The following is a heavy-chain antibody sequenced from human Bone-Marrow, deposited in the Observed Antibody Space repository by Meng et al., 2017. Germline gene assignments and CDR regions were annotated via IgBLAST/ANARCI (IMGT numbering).Heavy chain of an antibody. CDR2: IYTSGST. J-gene: IGHJ3*02. CDR1: GGSISSGSYY. D-gene: IGHD6-13*01. V-gene: IGHV4-61*02. CDR3: AREEIAAPWTHDAFDI. Sequence: SCTVSGGSISSGSYYWSWIRQPAGKELEWIGRIYTSGSTNYNPSLKSRVTISVDTSKNQFSLKLSSVTAADTAVYYCAREEIAAPWTHDAFDIWGQGTMVTVSS.